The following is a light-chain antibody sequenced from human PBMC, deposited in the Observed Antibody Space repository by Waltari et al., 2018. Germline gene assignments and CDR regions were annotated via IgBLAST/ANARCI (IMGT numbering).Light chain of an antibody. CDR3: RKSIQYPWT. CDR2: KVS. V-gene: IGKV2D-29*01. Sequence: DIVMTQTPLSLSVTPGQAASISSKSTQSLLHSDGKTDLCWYLQKQGQPPQLLIYKVSNRFSGVPDRFSGSGSGADFTLKSSRVEAEDVEVYYCRKSIQYPWTFGQGTRVEIK. J-gene: IGKJ1*01. CDR1: QSLLHSDGKTD.